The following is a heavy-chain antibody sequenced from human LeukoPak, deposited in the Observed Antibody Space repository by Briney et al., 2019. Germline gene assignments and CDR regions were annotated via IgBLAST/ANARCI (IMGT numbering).Heavy chain of an antibody. CDR1: GFTFSSYA. D-gene: IGHD6-13*01. J-gene: IGHJ4*02. V-gene: IGHV3-30*07. CDR2: ISYDGSNK. Sequence: GGSLRLSCAASGFTFSSYAMHWVRQAPGKGLEWVAVISYDGSNKYYADSVKGRFTISRDNSKNTLYLQMNSLRAEDTAVYYCAKLFSSWLYWGQGTLVTVSS. CDR3: AKLFSSWLY.